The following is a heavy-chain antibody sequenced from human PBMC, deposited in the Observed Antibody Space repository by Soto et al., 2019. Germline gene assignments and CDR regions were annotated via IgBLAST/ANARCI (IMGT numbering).Heavy chain of an antibody. Sequence: VQLVQSGAEVKKPGASVKVSCRASGYTFSRYSISWVRQAPGQGLERMGWISGDSGKAHYSQKFQDRVTITADTSTNTVHMEMRSLRSDDTAVYYCARETGVVVIVKGEFEFWGQGTLVTVSS. D-gene: IGHD3-3*01. J-gene: IGHJ4*02. CDR2: ISGDSGKA. CDR3: ARETGVVVIVKGEFEF. CDR1: GYTFSRYS. V-gene: IGHV1-18*04.